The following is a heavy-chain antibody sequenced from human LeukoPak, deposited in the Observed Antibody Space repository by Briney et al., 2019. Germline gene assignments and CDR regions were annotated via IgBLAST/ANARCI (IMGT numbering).Heavy chain of an antibody. J-gene: IGHJ6*03. CDR1: GFTFDDYG. Sequence: GGSLRLSCAASGFTFDDYGMSWVRQAPAKGLEWVSGIIWNGVSTSYVDSVKDRFTNARDNTNNSLYLQMNSLRAEDTALYYCARALSNYVDYHYYYYMDVWGKGTTVTVSS. V-gene: IGHV3-20*04. CDR2: IIWNGVST. D-gene: IGHD4-11*01. CDR3: ARALSNYVDYHYYYYMDV.